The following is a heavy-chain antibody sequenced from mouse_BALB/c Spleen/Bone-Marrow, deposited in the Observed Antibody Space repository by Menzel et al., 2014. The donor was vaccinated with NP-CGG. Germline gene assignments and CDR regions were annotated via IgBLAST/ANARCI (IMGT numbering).Heavy chain of an antibody. J-gene: IGHJ2*01. CDR2: ISSGSSTI. Sequence: EVHLVESGGGLVQPGGSRKLSCAASGFTFSSFGMHWVRQAPERGLEWVAYISSGSSTIFYADAVKGRFSISRNYHKNTLFLQMASLRSEDTAMYYCTRGGNWEDFDYWGQGTTLTISS. CDR1: GFTFSSFG. D-gene: IGHD4-1*01. V-gene: IGHV5-17*02. CDR3: TRGGNWEDFDY.